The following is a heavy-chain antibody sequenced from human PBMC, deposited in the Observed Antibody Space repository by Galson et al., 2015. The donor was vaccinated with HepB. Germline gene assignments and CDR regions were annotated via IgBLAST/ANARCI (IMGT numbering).Heavy chain of an antibody. J-gene: IGHJ5*02. CDR1: GGSISSYY. CDR2: IYYSGST. CDR3: ARDPDYYGSLGWFDP. D-gene: IGHD3-10*01. Sequence: LSLTCTVSGGSISSYYWSWIRQPPGKGLEWIGYIYYSGSTNYNPSLKSRVTISVDTSKNQFSLKLSSVTAADTAVYYCARDPDYYGSLGWFDPWGQGTLVTVSS. V-gene: IGHV4-59*01.